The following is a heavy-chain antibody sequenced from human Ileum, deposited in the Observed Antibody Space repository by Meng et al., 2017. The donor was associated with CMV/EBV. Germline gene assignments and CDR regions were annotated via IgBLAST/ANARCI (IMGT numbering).Heavy chain of an antibody. Sequence: GESLKISCAASGFTFNYYMSWIRQAPGKGLEWISYISRDSTAIFYADSVRGRFTISRDNAKNSLFLQMYSLRAEDTAVYYCARGVVSADYDFWRGGWGQGTLVTVSS. CDR3: ARGVVSADYDFWRGG. D-gene: IGHD3-3*01. J-gene: IGHJ4*02. V-gene: IGHV3-11*04. CDR1: GFTFNYY. CDR2: ISRDSTAI.